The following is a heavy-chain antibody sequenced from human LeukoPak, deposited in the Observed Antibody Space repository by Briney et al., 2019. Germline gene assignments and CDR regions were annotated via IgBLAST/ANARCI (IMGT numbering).Heavy chain of an antibody. J-gene: IGHJ4*02. CDR2: IYYSGST. Sequence: SETLSLTCTVSGGSISSGGYYWSWIRQHPGTGLEWIGYIYYSGSTYYNPSLKSRVTISVDTSKNQFSLKLSSVTAADTAVYYCARTWIQLWNIDYWGQGTLVTVSS. V-gene: IGHV4-31*03. CDR1: GGSISSGGYY. CDR3: ARTWIQLWNIDY. D-gene: IGHD5-18*01.